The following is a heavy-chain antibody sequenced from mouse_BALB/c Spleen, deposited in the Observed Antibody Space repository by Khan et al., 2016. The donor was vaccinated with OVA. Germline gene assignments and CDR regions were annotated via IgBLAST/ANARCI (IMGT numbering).Heavy chain of an antibody. CDR2: INPYNDNT. CDR1: GYTFTSYI. J-gene: IGHJ3*01. V-gene: IGHV1S136*01. CDR3: AREMTTWFAY. Sequence: VQLQQSGPALVKPGASVKMSCKASGYTFTSYIMHWVKQKPGQGLEWIGYINPYNDNTKYNEKFKAKATMTSDKSSSTAYVELSRLTSEDAAVYYCAREMTTWFAYWGQGTLVTVSA.